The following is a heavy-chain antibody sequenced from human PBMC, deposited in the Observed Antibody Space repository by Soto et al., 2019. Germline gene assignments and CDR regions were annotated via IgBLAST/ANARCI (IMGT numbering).Heavy chain of an antibody. D-gene: IGHD2-2*01. CDR3: AKDRNVIVVVPAAPLDY. V-gene: IGHV3-23*01. CDR1: GFTFSSYA. Sequence: GESLKISCAASGFTFSSYAMSWVRQAPGKGLEWVSAISGSGGSTYYADSVKGRFTISRDNSKNTLYLQMNSLRAEDTAVYYCAKDRNVIVVVPAAPLDYWGQGTLVTV. J-gene: IGHJ4*02. CDR2: ISGSGGST.